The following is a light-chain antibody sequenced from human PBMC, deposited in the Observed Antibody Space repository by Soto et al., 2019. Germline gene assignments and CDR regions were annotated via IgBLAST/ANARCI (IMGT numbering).Light chain of an antibody. CDR3: QKYNNWPPGNT. Sequence: EIVMTQSPATLSVSPGERATLSCRASQSVSSNLAWYQQKPGQAPRLLIYGASTRATGIPARFSGSGSGTEFTLTISSLQSEDFAVYYCQKYNNWPPGNTFGQGTKLEIK. V-gene: IGKV3-15*01. CDR1: QSVSSN. J-gene: IGKJ2*01. CDR2: GAS.